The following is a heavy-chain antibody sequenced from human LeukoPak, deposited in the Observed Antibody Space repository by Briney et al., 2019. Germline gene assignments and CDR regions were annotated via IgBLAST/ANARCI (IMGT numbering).Heavy chain of an antibody. Sequence: GGSLRLSCAASGFTFSSYWMHWVRQAPGKGLVRVSRINSDGSSTSYADSVKGRFTISRDNSKNTLYLQMNSLRAEDTAVYYCAKDRGAGLDYWGQGTLVTVSS. V-gene: IGHV3-74*01. J-gene: IGHJ4*02. CDR2: INSDGSST. D-gene: IGHD6-19*01. CDR1: GFTFSSYW. CDR3: AKDRGAGLDY.